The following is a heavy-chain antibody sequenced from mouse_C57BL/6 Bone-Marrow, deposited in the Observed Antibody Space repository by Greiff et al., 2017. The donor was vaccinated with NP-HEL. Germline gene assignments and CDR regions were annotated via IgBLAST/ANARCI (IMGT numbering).Heavy chain of an antibody. CDR1: GYTFTDYY. CDR3: ARLRDLLWLRWYFDV. D-gene: IGHD2-2*01. J-gene: IGHJ1*03. Sequence: EVQLQQSGPELVKPGASVKISCKASGYTFTDYYMNWVKQSHGKSLEWIGDINPNNGGTSYNQKFKGKATLTVDKSSSTAYMELRSLTSEDSAVYYCARLRDLLWLRWYFDVWGTGTTVTVSS. V-gene: IGHV1-26*01. CDR2: INPNNGGT.